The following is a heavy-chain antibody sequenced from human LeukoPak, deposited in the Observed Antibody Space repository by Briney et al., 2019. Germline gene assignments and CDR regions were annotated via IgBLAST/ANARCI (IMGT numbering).Heavy chain of an antibody. D-gene: IGHD2-15*01. CDR3: AGTYCSGGSCYPNLN. Sequence: SETLSLTCTVSGGSISSYYWSWIRQPPGKGLEWIGYIYYSGRTNYNPSLKSRVTISVDTSKNQFSLKLSSVTAADTAVYYCAGTYCSGGSCYPNLNWGQGTLVTVSS. CDR2: IYYSGRT. CDR1: GGSISSYY. J-gene: IGHJ4*02. V-gene: IGHV4-59*01.